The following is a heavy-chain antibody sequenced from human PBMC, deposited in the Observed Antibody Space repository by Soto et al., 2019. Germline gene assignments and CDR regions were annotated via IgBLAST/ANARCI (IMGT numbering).Heavy chain of an antibody. CDR2: IYDSGSP. CDR1: GGSISSGDYY. CDR3: ARGSTTEKVDS. D-gene: IGHD4-17*01. J-gene: IGHJ4*02. V-gene: IGHV4-30-4*01. Sequence: PSETLSLTCTVSGGSISSGDYYWSWIRQPPGKGLEWIGYIYDSGSPYNNPSLKSRVTISADTSKNQFSLKLTSVTAADTAVYYCARGSTTEKVDSWGQGTLVTVSS.